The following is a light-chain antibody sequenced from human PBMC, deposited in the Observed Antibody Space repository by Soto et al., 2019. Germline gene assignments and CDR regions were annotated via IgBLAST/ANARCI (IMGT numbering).Light chain of an antibody. CDR3: QQRNNWLGGT. CDR1: QNVNSY. CDR2: DAS. Sequence: EIVLTQSPATLSLFPGERATLSCRASQNVNSYLAWYQQRPGQAPRLVIYDASNRATGVPARFSGSGSGTDFTLTISRLEPEDFAVYYCQQRNNWLGGTFGQGTKVEIK. V-gene: IGKV3-11*01. J-gene: IGKJ1*01.